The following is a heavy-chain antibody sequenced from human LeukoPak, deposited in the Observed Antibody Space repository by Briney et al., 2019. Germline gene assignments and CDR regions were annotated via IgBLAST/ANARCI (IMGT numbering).Heavy chain of an antibody. V-gene: IGHV4-59*08. D-gene: IGHD6-13*01. J-gene: IGHJ4*02. CDR1: GGSINSYY. CDR2: IYSSGST. CDR3: ARASIAAAGDFDY. Sequence: SETLSLTCTVSGGSINSYYWSWIRQPPGKGLEWIGYIYSSGSTNYNPSLKSRVTISVDTSKNQFSLKLNSVTAADTAVYYCARASIAAAGDFDYWGQGTLVTVSS.